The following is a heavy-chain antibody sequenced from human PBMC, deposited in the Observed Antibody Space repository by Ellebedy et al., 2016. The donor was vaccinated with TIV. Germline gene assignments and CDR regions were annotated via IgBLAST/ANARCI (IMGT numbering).Heavy chain of an antibody. J-gene: IGHJ6*02. D-gene: IGHD5-12*01. CDR3: ARAPGGGYGLYNYYAMDV. Sequence: GGSLRLSCAASGFNFGDYGMHWVRQAPGKGLEWVAVIWFSGSGQFYADSVKGRYTISRDNSKNMVFLHMTNLRAQDTAVYYCARAPGGGYGLYNYYAMDVWGQGTTVTVS. CDR2: IWFSGSGQ. CDR1: GFNFGDYG. V-gene: IGHV3-33*01.